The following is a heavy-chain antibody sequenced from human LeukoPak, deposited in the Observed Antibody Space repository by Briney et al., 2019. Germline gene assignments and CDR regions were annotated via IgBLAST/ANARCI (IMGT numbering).Heavy chain of an antibody. D-gene: IGHD6-13*01. Sequence: GGSLRLSCAASGFTLSSHWMSWVRQAPGKGLEWVANIKQDGTEKYYVDSVKGRFTISRDNSKNSQYLQMNSLRAEDAAVYYCARYSSRGGGFDYWGQGSLVTVSS. CDR1: GFTLSSHW. J-gene: IGHJ4*02. CDR3: ARYSSRGGGFDY. CDR2: IKQDGTEK. V-gene: IGHV3-7*04.